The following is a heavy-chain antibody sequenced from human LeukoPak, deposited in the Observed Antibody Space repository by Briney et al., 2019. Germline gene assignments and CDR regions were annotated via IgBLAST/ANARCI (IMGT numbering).Heavy chain of an antibody. CDR3: ARMVSWFDP. J-gene: IGHJ5*02. CDR1: GFTFSSYW. CDR2: INSDGSSP. Sequence: AGGPLRLSCAASGFTFSSYWMHWVRQAPGKGLVWVSHINSDGSSPSYADSVKGRFTIPRDNAKNTLSLQMNSLRAEDTAVYYCARMVSWFDPWGQGTLVTVSS. V-gene: IGHV3-74*01. D-gene: IGHD5-18*01.